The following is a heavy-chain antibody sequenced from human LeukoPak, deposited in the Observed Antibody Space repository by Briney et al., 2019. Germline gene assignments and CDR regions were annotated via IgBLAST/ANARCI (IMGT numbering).Heavy chain of an antibody. J-gene: IGHJ4*02. CDR1: GFTFSSYA. D-gene: IGHD2-21*02. Sequence: GGSLRLSCTASGFTFSSYAMHWVRQAPGKGLEWVALMSYDGSNKYYADSVEGRFTISRDNSKNTLYLQVNSLRAEDTAVYYCARDTCGGDCYWALDCWGQGTLVTVSS. CDR3: ARDTCGGDCYWALDC. V-gene: IGHV3-30-3*01. CDR2: MSYDGSNK.